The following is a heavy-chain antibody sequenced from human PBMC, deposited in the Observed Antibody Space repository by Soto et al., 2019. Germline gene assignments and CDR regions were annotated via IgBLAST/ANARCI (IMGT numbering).Heavy chain of an antibody. CDR3: ARARGITCSFDY. V-gene: IGHV4-59*01. D-gene: IGHD2-15*01. CDR2: ISYSGST. CDR1: GDSISSYY. Sequence: QVQLQESGPGLVKPSETLSLTCTVSGDSISSYYWNWIRQPPGKGPEWTGYISYSGSTNYNPSLKSRVTISVDTSKTQFSLNLSSVTAADTAVYYCARARGITCSFDYWGQGTLVTVSS. J-gene: IGHJ4*02.